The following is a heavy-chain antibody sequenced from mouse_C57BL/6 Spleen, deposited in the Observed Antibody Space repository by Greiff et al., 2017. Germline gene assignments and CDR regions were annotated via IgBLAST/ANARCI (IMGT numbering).Heavy chain of an antibody. V-gene: IGHV2-2*01. D-gene: IGHD2-4*01. CDR1: GFSLTSYG. CDR3: ARNDYDWYFDV. CDR2: IWSGGST. Sequence: VMLVESGPGLVQPSQSLSITCTVSGFSLTSYGVHWVRQSPGKGLEWLGVIWSGGSTDYNAAFISRLSISKDNSKSQVFFKMNSLQADDTAIYYCARNDYDWYFDVWGTGTTVTVSS. J-gene: IGHJ1*03.